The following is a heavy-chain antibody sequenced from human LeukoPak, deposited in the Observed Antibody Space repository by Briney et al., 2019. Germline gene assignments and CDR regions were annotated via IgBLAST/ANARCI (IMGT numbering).Heavy chain of an antibody. CDR1: GGSFSGYY. CDR3: ARVDYEWELLPRAFDI. D-gene: IGHD1-26*01. V-gene: IGHV4-34*01. CDR2: INHSGST. Sequence: SETLSLTCAVYGGSFSGYYWSWIRQPPGKGLEWIGEINHSGSTNYNPSLKSRVTISVDTSKNQFSLKLSSVTAADTAVYYCARVDYEWELLPRAFDIWGQGTMVTVSS. J-gene: IGHJ3*02.